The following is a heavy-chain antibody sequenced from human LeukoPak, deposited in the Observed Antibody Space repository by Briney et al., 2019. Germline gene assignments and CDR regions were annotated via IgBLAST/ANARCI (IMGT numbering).Heavy chain of an antibody. CDR1: GFTFGSYG. V-gene: IGHV3-30*03. CDR3: ATANSGWWFDY. D-gene: IGHD6-19*01. CDR2: ISYDGSNK. J-gene: IGHJ4*02. Sequence: GGSLRLSCAASGFTFGSYGMHWVRQAPGKGLEWVAVISYDGSNKYYADSVKGRFTISRDNSKNTLYLQMNSLRAEDTAVYYCATANSGWWFDYWGQGTLVTVSS.